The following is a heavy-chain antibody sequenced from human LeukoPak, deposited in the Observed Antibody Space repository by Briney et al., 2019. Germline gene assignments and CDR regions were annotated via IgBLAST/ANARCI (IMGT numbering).Heavy chain of an antibody. J-gene: IGHJ4*02. CDR2: THFRSTWYN. Sequence: SQTLSLTCAISGDSASSNSAAWNCIRQSPSRGLEWLGRTHFRSTWYNDYAVSVKSRITINPDTSKNQFSLQLNSVTPEDTAVYYCAGGTGVFDDWGQGTLVTVSS. V-gene: IGHV6-1*01. CDR1: GDSASSNSAA. CDR3: AGGTGVFDD. D-gene: IGHD7-27*01.